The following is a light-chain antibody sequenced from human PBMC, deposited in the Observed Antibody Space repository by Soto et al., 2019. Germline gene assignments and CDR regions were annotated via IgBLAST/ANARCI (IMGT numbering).Light chain of an antibody. V-gene: IGLV2-14*01. CDR1: SSDIGGYIY. CDR3: SSFSSSTTLYV. J-gene: IGLJ1*01. Sequence: QSALTRPASVSVSPGQSITMSCTGTSSDIGGYIYVSWYQQHPGKAPKLMIYEGSKRPSGVSNRFSGSKSGNTASLTISGLQAEDEADYYCSSFSSSTTLYVFGTGTKVTVL. CDR2: EGS.